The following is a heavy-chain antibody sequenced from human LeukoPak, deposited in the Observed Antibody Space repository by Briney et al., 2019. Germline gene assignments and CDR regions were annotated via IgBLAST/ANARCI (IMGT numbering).Heavy chain of an antibody. CDR2: ISYDGSNK. J-gene: IGHJ3*02. CDR1: GFTFSSYG. CDR3: AKDYDDAFDI. D-gene: IGHD5-12*01. Sequence: GGSLRLSCAASGFTFSSYGMHWVRQAPGEGLEWVAVISYDGSNKYYADSVKGRFTISRDNSKNTLYLQMNSLRAEDTAVYYCAKDYDDAFDIWGQGTMVTVSS. V-gene: IGHV3-30*18.